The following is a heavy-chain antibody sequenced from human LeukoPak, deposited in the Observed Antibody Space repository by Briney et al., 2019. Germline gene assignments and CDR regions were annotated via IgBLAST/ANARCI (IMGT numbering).Heavy chain of an antibody. Sequence: GSVKVSCKASGYTFTDYYIHWVRQAPGQGLEWMGWINPNSGVTKYAQNFQGRVTMTTDTSISTVYMDLSRLISDDTAVYSCARGGTVVRGADRAFDIWGQGTMVTVSS. V-gene: IGHV1-2*02. CDR1: GYTFTDYY. J-gene: IGHJ3*02. CDR2: INPNSGVT. CDR3: ARGGTVVRGADRAFDI. D-gene: IGHD3-10*01.